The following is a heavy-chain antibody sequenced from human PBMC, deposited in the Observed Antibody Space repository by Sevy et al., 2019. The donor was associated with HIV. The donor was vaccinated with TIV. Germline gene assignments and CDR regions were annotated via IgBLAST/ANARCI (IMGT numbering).Heavy chain of an antibody. J-gene: IGHJ4*02. D-gene: IGHD3-10*01. V-gene: IGHV4-34*01. Sequence: SETLSLTCAVYGGSFSGYYWSWIRQPPGKGLEWIGEINHSGSTNYNPSLKSRVTISVDTSKNQFSLKLSSVTAADTAVYYCARGKSRGGSSYYYGSGSHWSGYYFDYWGQGTLVTVSS. CDR2: INHSGST. CDR3: ARGKSRGGSSYYYGSGSHWSGYYFDY. CDR1: GGSFSGYY.